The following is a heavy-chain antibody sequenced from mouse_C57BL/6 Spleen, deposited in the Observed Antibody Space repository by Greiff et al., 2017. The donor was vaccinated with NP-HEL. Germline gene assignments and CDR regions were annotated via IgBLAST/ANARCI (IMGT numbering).Heavy chain of an antibody. V-gene: IGHV1-55*01. D-gene: IGHD1-1*01. CDR2: IYPGSGST. CDR3: ARGVYYYGSSPDY. CDR1: GYTFTSYW. J-gene: IGHJ2*01. Sequence: VQLQQPGAELVKPGASVKMSCKASGYTFTSYWITWLKQRPGQGLEWIGDIYPGSGSTNYNEKFKSKATLTVDTSSSTAYMQLSSLTSEDSAVYYCARGVYYYGSSPDYWGQGTTLTVSS.